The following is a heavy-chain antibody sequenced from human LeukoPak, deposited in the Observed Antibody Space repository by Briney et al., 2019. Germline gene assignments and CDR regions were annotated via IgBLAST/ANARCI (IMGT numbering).Heavy chain of an antibody. CDR3: ARVGYCSSTSCGN. Sequence: GGSLRLSCAASGFTFSSYWMHWVRQAPGNGLVWVSRVNGGGSGTYYADSVKGRFTISRDNAKNTLYLQMNSLRAEDTAVYYCARVGYCSSTSCGNWGQGTLVTVSS. J-gene: IGHJ4*02. V-gene: IGHV3-74*01. D-gene: IGHD2-2*01. CDR1: GFTFSSYW. CDR2: VNGGGSGT.